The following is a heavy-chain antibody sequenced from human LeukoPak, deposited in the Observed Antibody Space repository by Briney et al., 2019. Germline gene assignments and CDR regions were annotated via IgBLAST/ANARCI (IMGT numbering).Heavy chain of an antibody. CDR2: ISSSGSTI. D-gene: IGHD4-17*01. CDR3: ARDLRPTTVTTWNYAFDI. Sequence: GGSLRLSCAASGFTFSDYYMSWIRQAPGKGLEWVSYISSSGSTIYYADSVKGRFTISRDNAKNSLYLQMNSLRAEDTAVYYCARDLRPTTVTTWNYAFDIWGQGTMVTVSS. CDR1: GFTFSDYY. J-gene: IGHJ3*02. V-gene: IGHV3-11*01.